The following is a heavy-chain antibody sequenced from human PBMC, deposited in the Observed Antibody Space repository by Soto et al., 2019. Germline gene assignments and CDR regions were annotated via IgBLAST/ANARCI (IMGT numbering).Heavy chain of an antibody. CDR2: LVVGSGNT. CDR3: ARVHCNDALCTFPAWFDP. V-gene: IGHV1-58*01. D-gene: IGHD2-15*01. Sequence: SVKVSCKTSGFMFTSSAVQWVRQARGQRLEWIGWLVVGSGNTHYAQHFQERVTLSMDTSQNRFSLKLTSVTVADTAVYYCARVHCNDALCTFPAWFDPWGRGTQVTVSS. CDR1: GFMFTSSA. J-gene: IGHJ5*02.